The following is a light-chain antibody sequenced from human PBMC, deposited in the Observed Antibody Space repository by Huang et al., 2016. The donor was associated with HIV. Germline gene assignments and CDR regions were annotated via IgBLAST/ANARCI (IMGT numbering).Light chain of an antibody. J-gene: IGKJ4*01. CDR3: QQTYSAPVT. Sequence: DIQVTQSPSSLSASVGDRVTITCRTRQRISSHLSWYQQKIGKGPKLLIYSSTVLQSGVPARFNGSGSGKDFTLTINSLQPEDFATYYCQQTYSAPVTFGGRTRVEIK. CDR1: QRISSH. V-gene: IGKV1-39*01. CDR2: SST.